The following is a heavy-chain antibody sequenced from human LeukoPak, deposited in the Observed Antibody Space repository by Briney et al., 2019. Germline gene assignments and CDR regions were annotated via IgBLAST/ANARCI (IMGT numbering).Heavy chain of an antibody. D-gene: IGHD2-2*01. Sequence: SETLSLTCTVSGGSISSSSYYWGCIRQPPGKGLEWIGSIYYSGSTYYNPSLKSRVTISVDTSKNQFSLKLSSVTAADTAVYYCARQYCSSTSCYDDYWGQGTLVTVSS. CDR3: ARQYCSSTSCYDDY. V-gene: IGHV4-39*01. J-gene: IGHJ4*02. CDR2: IYYSGST. CDR1: GGSISSSSYY.